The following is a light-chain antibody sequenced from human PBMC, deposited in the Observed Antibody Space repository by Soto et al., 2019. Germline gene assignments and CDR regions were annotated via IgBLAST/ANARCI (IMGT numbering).Light chain of an antibody. CDR3: QQGYSVPYT. Sequence: IQVTQSPSSLSASVGDRVTITCRASQDISSYLAWYQQKPGKAPTLLIYAASTLQSGVPSRFSGSGFGTDFTLTISSLQAEDFATYFCQQGYSVPYTFAQGTKLEIK. V-gene: IGKV1-9*01. CDR1: QDISSY. J-gene: IGKJ2*01. CDR2: AAS.